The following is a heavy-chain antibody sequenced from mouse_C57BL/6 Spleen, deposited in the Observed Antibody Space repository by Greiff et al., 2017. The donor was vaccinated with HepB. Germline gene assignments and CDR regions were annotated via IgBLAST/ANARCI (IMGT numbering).Heavy chain of an antibody. CDR3: AREVYGSSPVYFDY. CDR2: INPGSGGT. Sequence: VQLQQSGAELVRPGTSVKVSCKASGYAFTNYLIEWVKQRPGQGLEWIGVINPGSGGTNYNEKFKGKATLTADKSSSTAYMQLSSLTSEDSAVYLCAREVYGSSPVYFDYWGQGTTLTVSS. D-gene: IGHD1-1*01. CDR1: GYAFTNYL. J-gene: IGHJ2*01. V-gene: IGHV1-54*01.